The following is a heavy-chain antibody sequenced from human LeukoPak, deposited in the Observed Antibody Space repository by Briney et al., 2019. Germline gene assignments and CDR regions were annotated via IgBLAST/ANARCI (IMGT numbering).Heavy chain of an antibody. CDR1: GYTFTGYY. J-gene: IGHJ4*02. CDR2: INPNSGGT. D-gene: IGHD4-23*01. V-gene: IGHV1-2*04. CDR3: ARLDDYGGNPEIDY. Sequence: ASVKVSCKASGYTFTGYYMHWVRQAPGQGLEWMGWINPNSGGTNYAQKFQGWVTMTRDTSISTAYMELSRLRSDDTAVYYCARLDDYGGNPEIDYWGQGTLVTVSS.